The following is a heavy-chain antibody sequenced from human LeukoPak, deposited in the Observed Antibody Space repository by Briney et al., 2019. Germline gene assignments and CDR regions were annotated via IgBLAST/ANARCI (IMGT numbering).Heavy chain of an antibody. V-gene: IGHV1-46*01. CDR3: AREGDTVMARRYFDY. CDR2: INPSGGST. D-gene: IGHD5-18*01. Sequence: ASVKVSCKASGYTFTSYYMHWVRQAPGQGLEWMGVINPSGGSTSYAQKFQGRVTVTGDTSTTTVYMELSSLRSEDTAVYYCAREGDTVMARRYFDYWGQGTLVTVSS. J-gene: IGHJ4*02. CDR1: GYTFTSYY.